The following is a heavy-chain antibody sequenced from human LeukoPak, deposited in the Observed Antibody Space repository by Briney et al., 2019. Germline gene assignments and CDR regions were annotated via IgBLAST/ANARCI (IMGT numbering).Heavy chain of an antibody. CDR1: GGSIGSYY. Sequence: SETLSLTCTVSGGSIGSYYWSWIRQPPGKGLEWIGYIYYSGSTNYNPSLKSRVTISVDTSKNQFSLKLSSVTAADTAVYYCARALYGSGSYYNYWGQGTLVTVSS. CDR3: ARALYGSGSYYNY. CDR2: IYYSGST. D-gene: IGHD3-10*01. V-gene: IGHV4-59*01. J-gene: IGHJ4*02.